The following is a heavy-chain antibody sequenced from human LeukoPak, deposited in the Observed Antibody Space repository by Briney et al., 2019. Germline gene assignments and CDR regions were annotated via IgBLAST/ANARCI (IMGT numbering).Heavy chain of an antibody. CDR3: ARDREGALGIADGMDV. D-gene: IGHD6-13*01. V-gene: IGHV1-18*01. J-gene: IGHJ6*02. Sequence: GASVKVSCKASGYTFTSYGISWVRQAPGQGLEWMGWISAYNGNTNYAQKLQGRVTMTTDTSKSTAYMELRSLRSDDTAVYYCARDREGALGIADGMDVWGQGTTVTVSS. CDR2: ISAYNGNT. CDR1: GYTFTSYG.